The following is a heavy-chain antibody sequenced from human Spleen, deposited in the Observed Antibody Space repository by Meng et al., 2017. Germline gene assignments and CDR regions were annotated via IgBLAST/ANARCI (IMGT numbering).Heavy chain of an antibody. V-gene: IGHV3-9*01. D-gene: IGHD3-22*01. Sequence: SLKISCAASGFTFDDYAMHWVRQAPGKGLEWVSGISWNSGSIGYADSVKGRFTISRDNAKNSLYLQMNSLRAEDTALYYCAKALGEYYYDRSGSPKYYYYYGMDVWARGPSAT. CDR3: AKALGEYYYDRSGSPKYYYYYGMDV. CDR2: ISWNSGSI. CDR1: GFTFDDYA. J-gene: IGHJ6*02.